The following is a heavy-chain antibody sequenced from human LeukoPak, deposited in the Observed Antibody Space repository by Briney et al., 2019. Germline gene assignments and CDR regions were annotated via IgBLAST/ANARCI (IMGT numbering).Heavy chain of an antibody. V-gene: IGHV1-2*02. J-gene: IGHJ3*02. Sequence: ASVKVSCKASGYTFTGYYMHWVRQAPGQGLEWMGWINPNSGGTNYAQKFQGRVTMTEDTSTDTAYMELSSLRSEDTAVYYCATNRGYAFDIWGQGTMVTVSS. D-gene: IGHD1-14*01. CDR2: INPNSGGT. CDR1: GYTFTGYY. CDR3: ATNRGYAFDI.